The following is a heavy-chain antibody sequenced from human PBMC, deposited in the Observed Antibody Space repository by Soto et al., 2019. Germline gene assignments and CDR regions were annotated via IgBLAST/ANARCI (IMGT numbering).Heavy chain of an antibody. CDR1: GGSVSSGSYY. J-gene: IGHJ6*02. CDR2: IYYSGST. Sequence: SETLSLTCTVSGGSVSSGSYYWSWIRQPPGKGLEWIGYIYYSGSTNYNPSLKSRVTISVDTSKNQFSLKLSSVTAADTAVYYCATVSFARMDVWGQGTTVTVSS. D-gene: IGHD2-21*01. CDR3: ATVSFARMDV. V-gene: IGHV4-61*01.